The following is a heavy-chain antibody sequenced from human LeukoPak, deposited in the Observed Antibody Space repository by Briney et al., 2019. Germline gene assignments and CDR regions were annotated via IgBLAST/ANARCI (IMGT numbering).Heavy chain of an antibody. CDR3: ARETTYYYYMDV. CDR1: GYSISSGYY. D-gene: IGHD1-14*01. J-gene: IGHJ6*03. CDR2: IYHSGST. Sequence: SETLSRNCTVSGYSISSGYYWGWIRQPPGKGLEWIGSIYHSGSTYYNPSLKSRVTISVDTSKNQFSLKLSSVTAADTAVYYCARETTYYYYMDVWGKGTTVTVSS. V-gene: IGHV4-38-2*02.